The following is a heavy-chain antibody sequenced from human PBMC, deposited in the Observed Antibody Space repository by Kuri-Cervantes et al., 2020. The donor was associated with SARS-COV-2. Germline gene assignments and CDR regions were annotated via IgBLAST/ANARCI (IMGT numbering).Heavy chain of an antibody. CDR1: TFTLNNYA. Sequence: GGSLRLSCAASTFTLNNYALIWVRQAPGKGLEWVSSISLPGGDTNYADSVKGRFTISRDNSKDTLYLQMHSLRAEDTAVYYCATVYTMGVSLDWGQGTLVTVSS. V-gene: IGHV3-23*01. D-gene: IGHD3-16*01. CDR3: ATVYTMGVSLD. CDR2: ISLPGGDT. J-gene: IGHJ4*02.